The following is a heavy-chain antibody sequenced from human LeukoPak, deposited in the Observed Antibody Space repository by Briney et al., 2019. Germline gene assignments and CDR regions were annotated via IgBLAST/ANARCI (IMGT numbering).Heavy chain of an antibody. CDR1: GYTFTGYY. J-gene: IGHJ6*03. D-gene: IGHD5-18*01. V-gene: IGHV1-2*02. Sequence: GASVKVSCKASGYTFTGYYMHWVRQAPGQGLEWMGWINPNSGGTNYAQKFQGRVTMTRDTSISTAYMELSRLRSDDTAVYYCATLGEVDTAMVYYYYYMDVWGKGTTVTVSS. CDR2: INPNSGGT. CDR3: ATLGEVDTAMVYYYYYMDV.